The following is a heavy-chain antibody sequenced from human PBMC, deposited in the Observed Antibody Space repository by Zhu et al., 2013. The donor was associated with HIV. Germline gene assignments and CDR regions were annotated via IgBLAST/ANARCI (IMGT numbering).Heavy chain of an antibody. V-gene: IGHV1-46*01. J-gene: IGHJ4*02. D-gene: IGHD5-18*01. CDR1: GDGFSNYY. CDR3: ATGYSYGYPPDY. Sequence: QVQLVQSGAEVKKPGASVKVSCKASGDGFSNYYIHWVRHAPGQGLEWTGIINSAGATIKYAQKFQGRVTLTRDTSTNTVYVQLGNLRLDDTAVYYCATGYSYGYPPDYWGRGTLVTVSS. CDR2: INSAGATI.